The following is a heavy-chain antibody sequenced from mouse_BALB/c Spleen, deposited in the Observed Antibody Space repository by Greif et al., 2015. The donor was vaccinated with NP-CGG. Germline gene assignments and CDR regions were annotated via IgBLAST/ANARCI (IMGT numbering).Heavy chain of an antibody. J-gene: IGHJ1*01. CDR3: ARRYYYGRYFDV. CDR2: INPDSSTI. CDR1: GFDFSRYW. V-gene: IGHV4-1*02. D-gene: IGHD1-1*01. Sequence: EVKLMESGGGLVQPGGSLKLSCAASGFDFSRYWMSWVRQAPGKGLEWIGEINPDSSTINYTPSLKDKFIISRDNAKHSLCLQMSKVGSEDTALYYGARRYYYGRYFDVCGAGTTVTVSS.